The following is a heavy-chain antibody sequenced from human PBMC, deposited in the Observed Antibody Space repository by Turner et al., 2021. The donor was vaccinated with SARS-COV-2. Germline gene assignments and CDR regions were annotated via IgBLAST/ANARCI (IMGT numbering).Heavy chain of an antibody. V-gene: IGHV4-59*08. CDR2: IHYSGST. Sequence: QVQLQESGPGLVRPSETLYLTCTVSGGSISSKSWSWIRQSPGRGLEWIGYIHYSGSTNYNPSLKSRVTISVDTSKNQFSLKLSSVTASDTAVYYCARHGFSGWYGGGMDVWGQGTTVTVSS. CDR3: ARHGFSGWYGGGMDV. D-gene: IGHD6-19*01. CDR1: GGSISSKS. J-gene: IGHJ6*02.